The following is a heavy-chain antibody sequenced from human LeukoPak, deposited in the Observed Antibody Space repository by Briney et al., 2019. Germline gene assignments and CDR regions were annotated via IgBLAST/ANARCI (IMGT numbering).Heavy chain of an antibody. Sequence: GGSLRLSCVASGFTFTDYFMSWVRQAPGKGLEWVASIKHNGGEKYYVDSVKGRFTISRDNAKNSLYLEMSSLRVEDTAVYYCARDRGWRTSGYYLYHFDYWGQGTLVTVSS. V-gene: IGHV3-7*01. CDR2: IKHNGGEK. CDR3: ARDRGWRTSGYYLYHFDY. J-gene: IGHJ4*02. CDR1: GFTFTDYF. D-gene: IGHD3-22*01.